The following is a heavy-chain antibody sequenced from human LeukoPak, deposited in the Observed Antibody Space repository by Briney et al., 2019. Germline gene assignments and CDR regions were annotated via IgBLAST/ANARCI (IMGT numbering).Heavy chain of an antibody. J-gene: IGHJ4*02. CDR2: IYYSGST. CDR1: GGSISSSSYY. D-gene: IGHD5-18*01. V-gene: IGHV4-39*01. Sequence: SSETLSLTCTVSGGSISSSSYYWGWIRQPPGKGLEWIGSIYYSGSTYYNPSLKSRVTISVDTSKNQFSLKLSSVTAADTAAYYCARQEITAMAPFDYWGQGTLVTVSS. CDR3: ARQEITAMAPFDY.